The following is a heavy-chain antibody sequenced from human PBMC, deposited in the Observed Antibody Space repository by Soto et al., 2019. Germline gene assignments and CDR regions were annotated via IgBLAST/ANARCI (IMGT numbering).Heavy chain of an antibody. CDR2: INAGNGNT. CDR1: GYTFTRYA. J-gene: IGHJ4*02. D-gene: IGHD6-13*01. V-gene: IGHV1-3*01. CDR3: ARDTTRLVIAAAVRFDY. Sequence: GASVKVSCKASGYTFTRYAMHWVRQAPGQRLEWMGWINAGNGNTKYSQKFQGRVTITRDTSASTAYMELSSLRSEDTAVYYCARDTTRLVIAAAVRFDYWGQGTLVTVSS.